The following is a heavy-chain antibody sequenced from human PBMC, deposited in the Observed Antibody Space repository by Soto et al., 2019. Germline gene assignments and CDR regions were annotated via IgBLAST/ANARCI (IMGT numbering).Heavy chain of an antibody. CDR2: VHYSGTT. D-gene: IGHD3-3*01. CDR1: GGSISTYY. CDR3: ARGKIIGP. J-gene: IGHJ5*02. V-gene: IGHV4-59*01. Sequence: QVQLQESCPGLVKPSETLSLTCTVSGGSISTYYWTWIRQPPGKGLEWIGYVHYSGTTNYNPSLKSRVTMSVDTSKNQFSLKLRSVTAADTAVYYCARGKIIGPWGQGTLVTVSS.